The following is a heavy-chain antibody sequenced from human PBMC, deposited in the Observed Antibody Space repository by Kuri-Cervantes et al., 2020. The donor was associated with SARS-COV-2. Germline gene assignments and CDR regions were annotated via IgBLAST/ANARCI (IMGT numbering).Heavy chain of an antibody. CDR2: ISSSSSYI. CDR1: GFTFSSYS. CDR3: ARGRGSYFGYFDY. Sequence: GESLKISCAASGFTFSSYSMNWVRQAPGKGLEWVSSISSSSSYIYYADSVKGRFTISRDNSKNTLYLQMNSLRAEDTAVYYCARGRGSYFGYFDYWGQGTLVTVSS. V-gene: IGHV3-21*01. D-gene: IGHD1-26*01. J-gene: IGHJ4*02.